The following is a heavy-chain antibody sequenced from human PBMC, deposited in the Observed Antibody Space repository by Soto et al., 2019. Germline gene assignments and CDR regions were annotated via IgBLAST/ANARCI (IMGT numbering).Heavy chain of an antibody. Sequence: PGVSLKISCKRSGYSFTSYWIGWVRQMPGKGLEWMGIIYPGDSDTRYSPSFQGQVTISADKSISTAYLQWSSLKASDTAMYYCARHQGSGSYPGYYGMDVWGQGTTVTVSS. CDR2: IYPGDSDT. D-gene: IGHD3-10*01. CDR3: ARHQGSGSYPGYYGMDV. V-gene: IGHV5-51*01. J-gene: IGHJ6*02. CDR1: GYSFTSYW.